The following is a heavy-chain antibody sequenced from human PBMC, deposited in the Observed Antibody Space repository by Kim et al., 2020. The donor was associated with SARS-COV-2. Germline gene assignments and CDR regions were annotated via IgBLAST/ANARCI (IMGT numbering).Heavy chain of an antibody. J-gene: IGHJ4*02. V-gene: IGHV5-10-1*01. D-gene: IGHD6-19*01. CDR2: T. CDR3: ARQEWLVGFDY. Sequence: TNYSPSFQVHVTISADKSISTAYLQWSSLKASDTAMYYCARQEWLVGFDYWGQGTLVTVSS.